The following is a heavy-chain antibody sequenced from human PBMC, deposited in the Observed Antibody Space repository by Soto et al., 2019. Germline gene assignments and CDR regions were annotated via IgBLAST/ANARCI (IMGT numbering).Heavy chain of an antibody. CDR1: GGSISSGDYY. D-gene: IGHD4-17*01. CDR3: ASFYGDWGPRPAQFDY. Sequence: QVQLQESGPGLVKPSQTLSLTCTVSGGSISSGDYYWSWIRQPPGKGLEWIGYIYYSGNTYYNPSLNSRVTISVDTSKTQFSLKLSSVTAADTAVYYCASFYGDWGPRPAQFDYWGQGTLVTVSS. CDR2: IYYSGNT. J-gene: IGHJ4*02. V-gene: IGHV4-30-4*01.